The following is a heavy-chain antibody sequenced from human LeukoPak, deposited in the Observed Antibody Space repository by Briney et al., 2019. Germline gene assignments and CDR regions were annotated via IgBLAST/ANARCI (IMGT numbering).Heavy chain of an antibody. V-gene: IGHV3-30-3*01. Sequence: GGSLRLSCAASGFTFSSYAMHWVRQAPGKGLEWVAVISYDGSNKYYADSVKGRFTISRDNSKNTLYLQMNSLRAEDTAVYYCARVLGSRDGYNYCDYWGQGTLVTVSS. CDR2: ISYDGSNK. D-gene: IGHD5-24*01. CDR1: GFTFSSYA. J-gene: IGHJ4*02. CDR3: ARVLGSRDGYNYCDY.